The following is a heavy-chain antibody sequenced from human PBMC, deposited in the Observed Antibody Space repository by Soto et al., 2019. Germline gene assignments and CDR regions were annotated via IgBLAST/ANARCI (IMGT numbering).Heavy chain of an antibody. CDR3: ARDQGIAARPYYYYYYGMDV. D-gene: IGHD6-6*01. V-gene: IGHV1-46*01. Sequence: ASVKVSCKASGYTFTSYYMHWVRQAPGQGLEWMGIINPSGGSTSYAQKFQGRVTMTRDTSTSTVYMELSSLRSEDTAVYYCARDQGIAARPYYYYYYGMDVWGKGTTVTVSS. CDR1: GYTFTSYY. CDR2: INPSGGST. J-gene: IGHJ6*04.